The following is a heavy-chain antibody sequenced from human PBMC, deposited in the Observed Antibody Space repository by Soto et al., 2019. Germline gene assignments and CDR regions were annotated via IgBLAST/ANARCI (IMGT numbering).Heavy chain of an antibody. J-gene: IGHJ4*02. V-gene: IGHV4-59*01. Sequence: QVQLRESGPALVKASETLSLVCTVSGGSFSSSYWSWIRQTPGKGLEWIGYIYKSGNSNYNPSLKSRLTLSIDPSKNQYSLNLRSVTPADTAIYYCAKDRGSIWGPGLLVTVSS. CDR1: GGSFSSSY. CDR3: AKDRGSI. D-gene: IGHD2-15*01. CDR2: IYKSGNS.